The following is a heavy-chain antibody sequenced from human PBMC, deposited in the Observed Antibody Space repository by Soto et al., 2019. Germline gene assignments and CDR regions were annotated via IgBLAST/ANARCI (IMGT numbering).Heavy chain of an antibody. Sequence: GASVKVSCKASGYTFTGYYMHWVRQAPGQGLEWMGWINPNSGGTNYAQKFQGRVTMTRDTSISTAYMELRRLRSDDTAVYYCARLSRELLSSDYYYYGMDVWGQGTTVTVSS. D-gene: IGHD1-26*01. CDR2: INPNSGGT. CDR3: ARLSRELLSSDYYYYGMDV. CDR1: GYTFTGYY. V-gene: IGHV1-2*02. J-gene: IGHJ6*02.